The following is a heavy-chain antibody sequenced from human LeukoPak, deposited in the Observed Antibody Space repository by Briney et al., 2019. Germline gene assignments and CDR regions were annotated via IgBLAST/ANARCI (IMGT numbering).Heavy chain of an antibody. CDR2: INPSGGST. CDR1: GYTFTSYG. V-gene: IGHV1-46*01. J-gene: IGHJ4*02. CDR3: ARGGQRRPPDY. Sequence: ASVKVSCKASGYTFTSYGISWVRQAPGQGLEWMGIINPSGGSTSYAQKFQGRVTMTRDTSTSTVYMELSSLRSEDTAVYYCARGGQRRPPDYWGQGTLVTVSS.